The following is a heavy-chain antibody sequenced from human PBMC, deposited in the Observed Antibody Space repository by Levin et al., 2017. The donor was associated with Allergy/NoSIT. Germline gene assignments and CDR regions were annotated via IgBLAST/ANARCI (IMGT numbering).Heavy chain of an antibody. J-gene: IGHJ6*02. CDR2: IYYSGST. D-gene: IGHD3-10*01. CDR3: ARDKIIMLRGDTYYYGMDV. Sequence: SETLSLTCTVSGDSISGYYWSWIRQAPGKGLEWIGHIYYSGSTNYNPSFKSRTTLSVDMSRNQFSLKLSSVTAGDTAVYYCARDKIIMLRGDTYYYGMDVWGQGTTVTVSS. CDR1: GDSISGYY. V-gene: IGHV4-59*01.